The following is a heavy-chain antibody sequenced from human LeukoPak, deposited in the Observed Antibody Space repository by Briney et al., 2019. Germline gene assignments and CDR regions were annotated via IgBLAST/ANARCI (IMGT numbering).Heavy chain of an antibody. D-gene: IGHD3-16*02. CDR2: FDPEDGET. CDR3: ARRCTFGGVIVIYYFDY. CDR1: GFTFTSSA. J-gene: IGHJ4*02. Sequence: ASVKVSCKASGFTFTSSAMHWVRQAPGKGLEWMGRFDPEDGETIYAQKFQGRVTMTRNTSISTAYMELSSLRSEDTAVYYCARRCTFGGVIVIYYFDYWGQGTLVTVSS. V-gene: IGHV1-24*01.